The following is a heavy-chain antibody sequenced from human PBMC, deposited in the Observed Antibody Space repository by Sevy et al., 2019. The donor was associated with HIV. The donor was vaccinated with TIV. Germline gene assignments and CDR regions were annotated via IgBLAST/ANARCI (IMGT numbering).Heavy chain of an antibody. Sequence: RQRGSLRLSCTTSGFTFSYSGMHWVRQAPGKGLEWVTFIQYDGRNTHYADSVKGRFTISRDNSKNMLYLQMNSLRGDDTAVYYCAKNTAAVGTGGFDYWGQGALVTVSS. J-gene: IGHJ4*02. D-gene: IGHD6-13*01. CDR3: AKNTAAVGTGGFDY. CDR1: GFTFSYSG. V-gene: IGHV3-30*02. CDR2: IQYDGRNT.